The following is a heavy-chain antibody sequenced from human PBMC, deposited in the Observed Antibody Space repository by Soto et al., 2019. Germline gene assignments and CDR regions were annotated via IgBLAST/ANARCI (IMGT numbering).Heavy chain of an antibody. Sequence: SQTLSLTCAISGDSVSSNTASWNWIRQSPSRGLEWLGRTYFRSKWYNDYAVSVKSRIIINPDTSNNQFSLQLNSVTPEDTAVYFCTKGDNLGPKTGYAFDPWGQGIMVTVSS. J-gene: IGHJ5*02. CDR1: GDSVSSNTAS. CDR2: TYFRSKWYN. V-gene: IGHV6-1*01. CDR3: TKGDNLGPKTGYAFDP. D-gene: IGHD5-12*01.